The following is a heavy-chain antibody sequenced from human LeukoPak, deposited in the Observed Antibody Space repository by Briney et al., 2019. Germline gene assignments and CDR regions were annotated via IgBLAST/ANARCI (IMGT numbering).Heavy chain of an antibody. CDR1: GYTFTSYA. CDR2: ISADNGNT. D-gene: IGHD3-10*01. CDR3: ARVPDYYGVIKSGFDP. Sequence: ASVKVSCKASGYTFTSYAISWVRQAPGQGLEWMGWISADNGNTDYAQRFQGRVTMTTDTSTSTAYMELRSLRSDDTAVYYCARVPDYYGVIKSGFDPWGQGTLVTVSS. J-gene: IGHJ5*02. V-gene: IGHV1-18*01.